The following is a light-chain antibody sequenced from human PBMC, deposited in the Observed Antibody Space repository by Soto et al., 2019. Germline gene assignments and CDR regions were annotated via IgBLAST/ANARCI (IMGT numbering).Light chain of an antibody. J-gene: IGKJ5*01. CDR2: DAS. V-gene: IGKV3-11*01. CDR1: QSVSSY. Sequence: EIVLTQSPATLSLSPGERATLACRASQSVSSYLAWYQHKPGQAPRLLIYDASNRATGIPARFSGSGSGTDFPLTISSLEPEDVAVYYCQQRSNWPPITFGQGTRLEIK. CDR3: QQRSNWPPIT.